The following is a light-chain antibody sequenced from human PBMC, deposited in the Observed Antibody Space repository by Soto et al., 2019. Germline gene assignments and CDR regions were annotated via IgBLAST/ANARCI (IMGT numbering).Light chain of an antibody. V-gene: IGKV3-15*01. CDR2: GAS. CDR3: QKYDNWPRT. Sequence: EIVMTQSPATLSVSPVEISTLSFWASQSVSSNLSWYQQTSGQAPRLLMYGASTRASGIPARFSGSGSGTEFTLTISSLQSEDFAVYYCQKYDNWPRTFGKGTKVDIK. CDR1: QSVSSN. J-gene: IGKJ1*01.